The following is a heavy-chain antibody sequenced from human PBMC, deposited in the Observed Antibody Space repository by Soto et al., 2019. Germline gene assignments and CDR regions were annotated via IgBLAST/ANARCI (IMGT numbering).Heavy chain of an antibody. CDR2: IYHSGST. CDR3: ARVPDY. CDR1: GYSISSGYY. J-gene: IGHJ4*02. V-gene: IGHV4-38-2*02. Sequence: SETLSLTCSVSGYSISSGYYWGWIRQSPGKGLEWIGTIYHSGSTWYNPSLKSRVTISVDTSKNQFTLNIISVTAADTAVYYCARVPDYWGQGTLVTVSS.